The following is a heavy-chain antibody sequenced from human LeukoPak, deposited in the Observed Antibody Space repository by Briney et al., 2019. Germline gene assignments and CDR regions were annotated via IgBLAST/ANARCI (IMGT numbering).Heavy chain of an antibody. CDR2: VYYSGSA. J-gene: IGHJ4*02. CDR1: GGSINSDY. D-gene: IGHD6-19*01. CDR3: AREYGGWYYFDY. V-gene: IGHV4-59*01. Sequence: SETLSLTCTVSGGSINSDYWRWIRQPPGKGLEWIGYVYYSGSANYNPSLKSRVTISVDTSKNQFSLRLRSVTAADTAVYYCAREYGGWYYFDYWGQGTLVTVSS.